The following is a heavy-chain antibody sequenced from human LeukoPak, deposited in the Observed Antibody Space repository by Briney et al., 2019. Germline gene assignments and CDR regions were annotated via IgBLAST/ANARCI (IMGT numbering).Heavy chain of an antibody. CDR3: AKGRNIVVVVAAGDFDI. D-gene: IGHD2-15*01. J-gene: IGHJ3*02. V-gene: IGHV3-23*01. CDR2: ISGSGGST. Sequence: GSLRPSCAASGFTFSSYAMSWVRQAPGKGLEWVSAISGSGGSTYYADSVKGRFTISRDNSKNTLYLQMNSLRAEDTAVYYCAKGRNIVVVVAAGDFDIWGQGTMVTVSS. CDR1: GFTFSSYA.